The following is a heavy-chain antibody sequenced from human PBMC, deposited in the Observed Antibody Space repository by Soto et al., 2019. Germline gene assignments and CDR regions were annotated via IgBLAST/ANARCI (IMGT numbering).Heavy chain of an antibody. Sequence: SETLSLTCTVSGGSISSGNYYWSWIRQPPGKGLEYIGFIYHSGSTYYNPSLKSRVSISIEMSKNQYFLTVNSVTAADTAVYYCARVEQCLIRGYYFYGMDVWGQGATVTVSS. J-gene: IGHJ6*02. CDR1: GGSISSGNYY. V-gene: IGHV4-30-4*01. CDR2: IYHSGST. D-gene: IGHD6-19*01. CDR3: ARVEQCLIRGYYFYGMDV.